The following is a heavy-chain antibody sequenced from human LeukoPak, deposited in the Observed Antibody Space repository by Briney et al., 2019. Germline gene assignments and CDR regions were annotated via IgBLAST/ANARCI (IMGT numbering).Heavy chain of an antibody. CDR1: GFMFDEYT. V-gene: IGHV3-43*01. CDR2: ITWDGGGT. CDR3: ARSQPYCSSTSCSFDY. Sequence: PGGSLRLSCAASGFMFDEYTMHWVRQAPGKGLQWVSLITWDGGGTYYADSVKGRFTISRDNSKNSLYLQMKSLRTEDTALYYCARSQPYCSSTSCSFDYWGQGTLVTVSS. J-gene: IGHJ4*02. D-gene: IGHD2-2*01.